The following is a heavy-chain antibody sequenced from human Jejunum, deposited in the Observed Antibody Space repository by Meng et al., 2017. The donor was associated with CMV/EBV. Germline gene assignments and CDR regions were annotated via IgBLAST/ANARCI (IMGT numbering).Heavy chain of an antibody. J-gene: IGHJ4*02. CDR1: GFSVSNLG. CDR3: AKWLKEQSVFDN. CDR2: MTASSDVI. Sequence: SCAASGFSVSNLGMSWVRQTPGKGPEHVSSMTASSDVIDYAASVRGRFTISKDNAKNTLYIQMNSLRAEDTAVYYCAKWLKEQSVFDNWGQGTLVTVSS. D-gene: IGHD1/OR15-1a*01. V-gene: IGHV3-23*01.